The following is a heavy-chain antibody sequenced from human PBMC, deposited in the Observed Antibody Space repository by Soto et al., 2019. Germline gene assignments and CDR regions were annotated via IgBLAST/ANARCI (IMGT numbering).Heavy chain of an antibody. Sequence: ASVKVSCKASGYTFTSYDINWVRQATGQGLEWMGWMNPNSGNTGYAQKFQGRVTMTRNTSISTAYMELSSLRSEDTAVYYCARPVVPAAIAYYYYMDVWGKGTTVTVSS. CDR1: GYTFTSYD. D-gene: IGHD2-2*01. J-gene: IGHJ6*03. V-gene: IGHV1-8*01. CDR3: ARPVVPAAIAYYYYMDV. CDR2: MNPNSGNT.